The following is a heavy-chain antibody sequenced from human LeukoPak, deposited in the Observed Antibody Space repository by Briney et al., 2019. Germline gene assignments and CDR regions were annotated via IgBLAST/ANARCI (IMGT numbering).Heavy chain of an antibody. CDR1: GGSFSGYY. CDR2: INHSGST. J-gene: IGHJ4*02. V-gene: IGHV4-34*01. D-gene: IGHD3-9*01. Sequence: SETLSLTCAVYGGSFSGYYWSWNRQPPGKGLEWIAEINHSGSTNYNPSLKSRVTISVDTSKNQFSLKLSSVTAADTAVYYCARGLPLIRYFDWLQPRYLDYWGQGTLVTVSS. CDR3: ARGLPLIRYFDWLQPRYLDY.